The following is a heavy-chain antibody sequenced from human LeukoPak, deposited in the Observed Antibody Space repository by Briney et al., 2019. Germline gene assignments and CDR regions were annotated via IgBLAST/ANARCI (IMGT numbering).Heavy chain of an antibody. CDR3: ARSFTDNFFFEN. CDR1: GDSINNNNYY. CDR2: IYYNGRT. V-gene: IGHV4-39*01. Sequence: SETLSLTCTVSGDSINNNNYYWGWIRQPPGKGLEWIGNIYYNGRTYYSPSLKSRGTISVDTSNNQFSLKLSSVTAADTAVYYCARSFTDNFFFENWGQGTLVTVSS. D-gene: IGHD1-1*01. J-gene: IGHJ4*02.